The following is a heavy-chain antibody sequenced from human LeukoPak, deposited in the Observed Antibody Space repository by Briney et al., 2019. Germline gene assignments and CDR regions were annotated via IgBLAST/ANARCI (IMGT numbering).Heavy chain of an antibody. V-gene: IGHV5-51*01. CDR3: ARLQQLVQDTYFDY. J-gene: IGHJ4*02. CDR2: IYPGDSDT. Sequence: KVSCKASGYTFTSYWIGWVRQMPGKGLEWMGVIYPGDSDTRYSPSFQGQVTISAGKSISTAYLQWSSRKASDTAMYYCARLQQLVQDTYFDYWGRGTLVTVSS. CDR1: GYTFTSYW. D-gene: IGHD6-13*01.